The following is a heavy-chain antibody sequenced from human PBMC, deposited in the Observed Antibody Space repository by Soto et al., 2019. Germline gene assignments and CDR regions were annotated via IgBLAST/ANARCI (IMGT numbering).Heavy chain of an antibody. CDR1: GGSFKSGSYS. J-gene: IGHJ5*02. CDR2: VYHTGRT. V-gene: IGHV4-61*01. Sequence: TSETLSLTCTVSGGSFKSGSYSWSWIRQPPGKGLEWIGYVYHTGRTSYNPSLKSRVSISMDTSKNQFSLNLDSVTAADTAVYFCARDSNWFDPWGQGTVVTVSS. CDR3: ARDSNWFDP.